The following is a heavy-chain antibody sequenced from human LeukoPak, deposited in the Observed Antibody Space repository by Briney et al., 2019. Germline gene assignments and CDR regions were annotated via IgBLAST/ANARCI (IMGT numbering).Heavy chain of an antibody. Sequence: GGSLRLSCSASGFTLSSYWMHWVRQAPGKGLVWVSRINTDGSSTNYVDSVKGRFTVSRDNAKNTLYLQMNSLRAEDTAIYYCANPPTVTSFHYWGQGTLVTVSS. V-gene: IGHV3-74*01. CDR1: GFTLSSYW. D-gene: IGHD4-11*01. CDR2: INTDGSST. CDR3: ANPPTVTSFHY. J-gene: IGHJ4*02.